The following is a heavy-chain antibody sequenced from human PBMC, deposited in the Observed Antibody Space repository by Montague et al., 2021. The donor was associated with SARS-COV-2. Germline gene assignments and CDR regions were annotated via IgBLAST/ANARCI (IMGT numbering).Heavy chain of an antibody. D-gene: IGHD1-1*01. CDR1: GFTFSNYG. CDR3: AKGGTGTNMIFDY. Sequence: SLRLSCAASGFTFSNYGFSWVRLAPGKGLEWVSGIGDSGEVIHYXDAVKGRFTISRDSSMDTLFLQMNGLRAEDTAIYYCAKGGTGTNMIFDYWGQGVLVAVSS. CDR2: IGDSGEVI. V-gene: IGHV3-23*01. J-gene: IGHJ4*02.